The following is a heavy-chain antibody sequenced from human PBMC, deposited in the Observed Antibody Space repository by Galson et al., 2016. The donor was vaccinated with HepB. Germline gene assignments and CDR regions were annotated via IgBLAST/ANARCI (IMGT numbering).Heavy chain of an antibody. Sequence: SLRLSCAASGFTFRXXXMHXXXQAXXXGLXXMAXXXFDXXXKXXXDSXTGRFTISXXNSEXXLYLQXEGLRAEXTAVYYCARVGDLGGDXFDYWGRXTLVTXSS. D-gene: IGHD2-21*01. J-gene: IGHJ4*01. CDR1: GFTFRXXX. CDR2: XXFDXXXK. CDR3: ARVGDLGGDXFDY. V-gene: IGHV3-33*01.